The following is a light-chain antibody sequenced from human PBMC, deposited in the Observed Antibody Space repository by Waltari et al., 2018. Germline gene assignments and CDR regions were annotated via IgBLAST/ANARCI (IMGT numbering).Light chain of an antibody. CDR1: SSHSSNI. Sequence: QLVLTQSPSASASLGDSVNLTCTLSSSHSSNIIAWLQQQPTKDPRYLMKVNSDGSHTKGDDIPDRFSGSSSGAERYLTISSLQSEDEADYYCQTGGHGTWVFGGGTKLTVL. V-gene: IGLV4-69*01. CDR3: QTGGHGTWV. J-gene: IGLJ3*02. CDR2: VNSDGSH.